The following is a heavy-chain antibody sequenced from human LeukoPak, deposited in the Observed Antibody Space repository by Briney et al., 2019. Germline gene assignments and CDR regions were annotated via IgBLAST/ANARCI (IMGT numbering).Heavy chain of an antibody. CDR2: ISGSGGST. CDR3: AREERDGYNYYWYFDL. J-gene: IGHJ2*01. D-gene: IGHD5-24*01. V-gene: IGHV3-23*01. CDR1: GFTFSSYA. Sequence: GGSLRLSCAASGFTFSSYAMSWVRQAPGKGLEWVSAISGSGGSTYYADSVKGRFTISRDNSKNTLYLQMSSLRAEDTAVYYCAREERDGYNYYWYFDLWGRGTLVTVSS.